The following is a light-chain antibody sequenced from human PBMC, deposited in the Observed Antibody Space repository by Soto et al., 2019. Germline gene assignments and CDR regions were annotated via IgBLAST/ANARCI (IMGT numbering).Light chain of an antibody. CDR3: SSYTSSSTLV. CDR1: SSDVGGYNY. CDR2: EVS. Sequence: QSALTQPASVSGSPGQSITISCTGTSSDVGGYNYVSWYQQHPGKAPKLMIYEVSNRPSGVSNRFSASKSGNTASLTISGLQADDEDDYYCSSYTSSSTLVFGGGTKLTVL. V-gene: IGLV2-14*01. J-gene: IGLJ2*01.